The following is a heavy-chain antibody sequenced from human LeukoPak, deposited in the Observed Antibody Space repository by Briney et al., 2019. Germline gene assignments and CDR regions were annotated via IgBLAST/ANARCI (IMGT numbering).Heavy chain of an antibody. CDR1: GGSISSGGYY. D-gene: IGHD6-13*01. J-gene: IGHJ4*02. CDR2: IYYSGST. Sequence: SETLSLTCTVSGGSISSGGYYWSWIRQHPGKGLEWIGYIYYSGSTYYNPFLKSRVTISVDRYKNQFSLKLSSVTAGDTAVYYCARDNIAAAGTYDYWGQGTLVTVSS. CDR3: ARDNIAAAGTYDY. V-gene: IGHV4-31*03.